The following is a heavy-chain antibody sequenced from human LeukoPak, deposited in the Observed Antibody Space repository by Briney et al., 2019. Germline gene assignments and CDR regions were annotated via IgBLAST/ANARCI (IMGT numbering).Heavy chain of an antibody. CDR3: SRSWAAPGQKSFFYP. CDR2: VYASGGF. D-gene: IGHD6-13*01. J-gene: IGHJ5*02. CDR1: GGSIGINY. Sequence: SETLSLTCTVSGGSIGINYWTWIRQSAGKGLEWLGRVYASGGFNYNPFLKSRVTLSIDTSKNQFSLNLHSVTAADPAASYCSRSWAAPGQKSFFYPWGPGNLVTGSS. V-gene: IGHV4-4*07.